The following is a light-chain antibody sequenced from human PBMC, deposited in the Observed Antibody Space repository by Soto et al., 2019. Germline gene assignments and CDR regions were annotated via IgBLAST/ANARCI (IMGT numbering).Light chain of an antibody. Sequence: QSALTQPASVSGSPGQSITISCTGTSRDVGAYHYVSWYQQHPGKAPKLIIYEVGARPSGVSNRFSGSKSGNTASLTISGLQAEDEGDYYCGSYSTTTTPCVFGTGTKSPS. CDR3: GSYSTTTTPCV. V-gene: IGLV2-14*01. J-gene: IGLJ1*01. CDR2: EVG. CDR1: SRDVGAYHY.